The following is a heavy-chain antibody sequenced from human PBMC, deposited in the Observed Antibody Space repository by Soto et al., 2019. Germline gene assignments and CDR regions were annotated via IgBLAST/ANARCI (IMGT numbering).Heavy chain of an antibody. CDR2: IGTAGDT. D-gene: IGHD6-6*01. V-gene: IGHV3-13*01. CDR1: GFTFSSYD. Sequence: GGSLRLSCAASGFTFSSYDMHWVRQATGKGLEWVSAIGTAGDTYYPGSVKGRFTISRENAKNSLYLQMNSLRAGDTAVYYCARDRHNYGMDVWGQGTTVTVSS. CDR3: ARDRHNYGMDV. J-gene: IGHJ6*02.